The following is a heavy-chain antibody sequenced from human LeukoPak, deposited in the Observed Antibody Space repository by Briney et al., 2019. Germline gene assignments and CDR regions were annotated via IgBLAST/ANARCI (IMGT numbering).Heavy chain of an antibody. V-gene: IGHV4-59*01. J-gene: IGHJ4*02. Sequence: SETLSLTCTVSGGSISSYFWSWIRQPPGKGLEWIGYIYYSGNTNYNPSLKSRVTISVDTSTNQFSLKLSSVTAADTAVYYCARHLRSGAVDYWGQGTLVTVSS. CDR2: IYYSGNT. CDR3: ARHLRSGAVDY. D-gene: IGHD4-17*01. CDR1: GGSISSYF.